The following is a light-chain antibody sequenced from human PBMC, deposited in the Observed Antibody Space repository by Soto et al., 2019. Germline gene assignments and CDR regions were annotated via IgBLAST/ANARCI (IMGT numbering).Light chain of an antibody. J-gene: IGKJ5*01. Sequence: EIVLTQSTATLSLSPGERDTLSCRASQSVSSYLAWYQQKPGQAPRLLIYDASNRATGIPDRFSGSGSGTDFTLTSSSLEPEDFSVYYCQQRSNWPPITFGQGTRLEIK. CDR2: DAS. CDR1: QSVSSY. V-gene: IGKV3-11*01. CDR3: QQRSNWPPIT.